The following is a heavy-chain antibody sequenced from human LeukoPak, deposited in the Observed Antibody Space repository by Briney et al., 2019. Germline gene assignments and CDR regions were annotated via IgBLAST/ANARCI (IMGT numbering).Heavy chain of an antibody. CDR2: ISAYNGNT. CDR3: ASSSSYCSGGSCPDY. J-gene: IGHJ4*02. Sequence: ASVKVSCKASGYTFTSYGISWVRQAPGQGLEWMGWISAYNGNTNYAQKFQGRVTITADRSTSTAYMELSSLRSEDTAVYYCASSSSYCSGGSCPDYWGQGTLVTVSS. CDR1: GYTFTSYG. V-gene: IGHV1-18*01. D-gene: IGHD2-15*01.